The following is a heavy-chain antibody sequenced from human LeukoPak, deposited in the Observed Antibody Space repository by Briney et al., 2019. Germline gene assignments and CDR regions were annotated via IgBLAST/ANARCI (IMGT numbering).Heavy chain of an antibody. J-gene: IGHJ3*02. D-gene: IGHD3-10*01. CDR2: INPNSGGT. CDR1: GY. V-gene: IGHV1-2*02. CDR3: ARDLMVRGVPPDAFDI. Sequence: ASVKVSCKASGYNWVRQAPGQGLEWMGWINPNSGGTNYAQKFQGRVTMTRDTSISTAYMELSRLRSDDTAVYYCARDLMVRGVPPDAFDIWGQGTMVTVSS.